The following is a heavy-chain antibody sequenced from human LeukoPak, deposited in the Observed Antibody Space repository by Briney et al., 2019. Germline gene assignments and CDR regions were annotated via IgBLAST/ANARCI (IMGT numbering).Heavy chain of an antibody. J-gene: IGHJ4*02. CDR1: GGSISSSSYY. V-gene: IGHV4-39*01. Sequence: SETLSLTCTVSGGSISSSSYYWGWIRQPPGKGPEWIGSIYYSGSTYYNPSLKSRVTISVDTSKNQFSLKLSSVTAADTAVYYCARHGLRQRNDFDYWGQGTLVTVSS. CDR3: ARHGLRQRNDFDY. CDR2: IYYSGST. D-gene: IGHD3-16*01.